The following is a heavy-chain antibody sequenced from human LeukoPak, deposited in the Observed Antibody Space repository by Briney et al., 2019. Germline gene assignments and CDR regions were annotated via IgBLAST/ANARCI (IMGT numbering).Heavy chain of an antibody. J-gene: IGHJ4*02. CDR2: IKQDGSEK. Sequence: PGGSLRLSCVASGFTLSRHWMTWVRQAPGKGLEWVANIKQDGSEKYYVDSVKGRFTISRDNAKNSLFLQMNTLRAEDTAVYYCARDKSDSRGWDFDSWGQGTLVTVSS. V-gene: IGHV3-7*01. CDR1: GFTLSRHW. CDR3: ARDKSDSRGWDFDS. D-gene: IGHD3-22*01.